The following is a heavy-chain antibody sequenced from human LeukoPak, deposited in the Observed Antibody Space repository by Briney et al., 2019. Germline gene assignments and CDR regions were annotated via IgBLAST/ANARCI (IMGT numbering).Heavy chain of an antibody. D-gene: IGHD2-2*01. V-gene: IGHV3-48*03. CDR2: ISSSGSTK. CDR3: ARLTHIIAVPAATYFDY. J-gene: IGHJ4*02. Sequence: GGSLRLSCAASGFTFSSYEMNWVRQAPGKGLEWISYISSSGSTKYYADSVKGRFTISRDSAKNSLFLQMNSLRAKDTAVYYCARLTHIIAVPAATYFDYWGQGTLVTVSS. CDR1: GFTFSSYE.